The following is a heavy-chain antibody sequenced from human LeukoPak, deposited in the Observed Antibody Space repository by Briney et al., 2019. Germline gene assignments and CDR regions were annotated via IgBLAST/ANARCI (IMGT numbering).Heavy chain of an antibody. CDR3: ARARDGYNYDY. J-gene: IGHJ4*02. D-gene: IGHD5-24*01. CDR2: IYHSGST. V-gene: IGHV4-30-2*01. Sequence: PSQTLSLTCAVSGGSISSGGYSWSWIRQPPGKGLEWIGYIYHSGSTYYNPSLKSRVTISVDRSKNQFSLKLSSATAADTAVYYCARARDGYNYDYWGQGTLVTVSS. CDR1: GGSISSGGYS.